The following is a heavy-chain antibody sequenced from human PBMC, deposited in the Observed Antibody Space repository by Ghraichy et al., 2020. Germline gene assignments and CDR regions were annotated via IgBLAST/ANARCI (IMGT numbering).Heavy chain of an antibody. D-gene: IGHD3-22*01. J-gene: IGHJ4*02. CDR2: IKSKTDGGTT. Sequence: GESLNISCAASGFTFSNAWMSWVRQAPGKGLEWVGRIKSKTDGGTTDYAAPVKGRFTISRDDSKNTLYVQMNSLKTEDTAVYYCTTEPYDSSSVYWGQGTLVTVSS. CDR1: GFTFSNAW. V-gene: IGHV3-15*01. CDR3: TTEPYDSSSVY.